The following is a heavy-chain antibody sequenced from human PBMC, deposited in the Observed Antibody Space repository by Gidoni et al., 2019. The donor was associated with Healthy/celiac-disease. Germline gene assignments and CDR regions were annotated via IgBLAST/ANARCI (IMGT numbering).Heavy chain of an antibody. CDR3: AREDYYDSSGSRLGY. Sequence: QVQLVQSGAEVKKPGASVKVSCKASGSTFTSYYMHWVRQAPGQGLEWMGIINPSGGSTSYAQKFQGRVTMTRDTSTSTVYMELSSLRSEDTAVYYCAREDYYDSSGSRLGYWGQGTLVTVSS. CDR2: INPSGGST. CDR1: GSTFTSYY. V-gene: IGHV1-46*01. D-gene: IGHD3-22*01. J-gene: IGHJ4*02.